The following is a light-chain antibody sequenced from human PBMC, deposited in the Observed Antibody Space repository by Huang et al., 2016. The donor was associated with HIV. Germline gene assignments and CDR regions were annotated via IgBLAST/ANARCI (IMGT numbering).Light chain of an antibody. J-gene: IGKJ3*01. CDR3: MQTLQSPFT. V-gene: IGKV2-28*01. CDR2: LGS. Sequence: VMTQSPLSLPVTPGEPASISCTSSRSLLHSYGHNYLDWYFQRPGQSPQVLIYLGSNRASVVPDRISGSGSGTDFTLNISRVEAEDVGIYYCMQTLQSPFTFGPGTKVDIK. CDR1: RSLLHSYGHNY.